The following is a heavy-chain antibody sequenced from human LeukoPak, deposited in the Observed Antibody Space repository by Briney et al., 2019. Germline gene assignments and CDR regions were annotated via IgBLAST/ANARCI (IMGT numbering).Heavy chain of an antibody. V-gene: IGHV3-30*02. CDR2: IWYGGSNK. CDR1: GFTFSSYG. D-gene: IGHD1/OR15-1a*01. J-gene: IGHJ6*03. Sequence: GGSLRLFCAASGFTFSSYGMHWVRQAPGKGLEWVAVIWYGGSNKYYADSVKGRFTISRDNSKNTLYLQMNSLRAEDTAVYYCAKVGTTWSYYMDVWGKGTTVTVSS. CDR3: AKVGTTWSYYMDV.